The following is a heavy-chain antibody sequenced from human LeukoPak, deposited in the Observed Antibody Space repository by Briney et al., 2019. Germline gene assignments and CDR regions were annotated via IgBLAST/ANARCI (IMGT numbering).Heavy chain of an antibody. CDR2: INHSGST. J-gene: IGHJ4*02. CDR1: GGSFSGYY. D-gene: IGHD1-26*01. CDR3: ARVEGELLEDQAYDY. Sequence: SETLSLTCAVYGGSFSGYYWSWIRQPPGKGLEWIGEINHSGSTNYNPSLKSRVTISVDTSKNQFSLKLSSVTAADTAVYYCARVEGELLEDQAYDYWGQGTLVTVSS. V-gene: IGHV4-34*01.